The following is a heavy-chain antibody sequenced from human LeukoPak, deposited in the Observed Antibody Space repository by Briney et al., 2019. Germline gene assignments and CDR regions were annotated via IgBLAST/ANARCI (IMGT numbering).Heavy chain of an antibody. D-gene: IGHD1-26*01. CDR1: GGSISSGSYY. V-gene: IGHV4-61*02. Sequence: PSETLSLTCTVSGGSISSGSYYWSWIRQPAGKGLEWIGRIYTSGSTNYNPSLKSRVTISVDTSKNQFSLKLSSVTAADTAVYYCAAVYSGSYYTREYWGQGTLVTVSS. CDR2: IYTSGST. CDR3: AAVYSGSYYTREY. J-gene: IGHJ4*02.